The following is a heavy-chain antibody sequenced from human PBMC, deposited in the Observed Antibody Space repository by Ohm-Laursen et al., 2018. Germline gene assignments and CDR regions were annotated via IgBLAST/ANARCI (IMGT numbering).Heavy chain of an antibody. D-gene: IGHD1-7*01. CDR2: ISWNSDII. CDR1: GFTFDDYG. V-gene: IGHV3-9*01. J-gene: IGHJ4*02. Sequence: SLRLSCAASGFTFDDYGMHWVRQAPGKGLEWVSGISWNSDIIGYADSVKGRFTISRDNAKNSLYLQMNSLRAEDTAVYYCAKGPEHINWNYGDYWGQGTLVTVSS. CDR3: AKGPEHINWNYGDY.